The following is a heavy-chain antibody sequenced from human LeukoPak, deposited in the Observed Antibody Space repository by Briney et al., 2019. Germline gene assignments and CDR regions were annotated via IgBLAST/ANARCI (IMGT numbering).Heavy chain of an antibody. CDR2: IFHSGTT. Sequence: PSETLSVTCTVSGYSINSGYFWGWIRQPPGKGLEYIGTIFHSGTTYYNPSLKSRVTISSDTSTNDFSLKLSSVTAADTAVYYCARALRSGSNYFFYGMDVWGKGTTVTVSS. V-gene: IGHV4-38-2*02. CDR1: GYSINSGYF. D-gene: IGHD3-10*01. J-gene: IGHJ6*04. CDR3: ARALRSGSNYFFYGMDV.